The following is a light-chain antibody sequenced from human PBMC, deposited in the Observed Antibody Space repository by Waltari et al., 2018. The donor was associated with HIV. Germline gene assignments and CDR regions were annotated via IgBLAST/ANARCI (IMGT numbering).Light chain of an antibody. Sequence: QSALTQPASVSGSPGQSITISCTGTSSAFGSYTLVSWYQQHPGKAPKLMIYEDNKRPSGVSNRFSGSKSGNTASLAISGLQAEDEADYYCCSYAGSTTWVFGGGTKLTVL. V-gene: IGLV2-23*01. CDR3: CSYAGSTTWV. CDR1: SSAFGSYTL. CDR2: EDN. J-gene: IGLJ3*02.